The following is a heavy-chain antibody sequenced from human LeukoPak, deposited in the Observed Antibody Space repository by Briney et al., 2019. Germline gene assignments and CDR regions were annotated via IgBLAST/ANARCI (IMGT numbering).Heavy chain of an antibody. V-gene: IGHV6-1*01. CDR3: ARDSYSSGWYRFDY. Sequence: SQTLSLTCAISWDSVSSNSAAWNWIRQSPSRGLELRGRTYYRSKWSSDYVVSVKSRITINPDTSKNQFSLQLNSVTPEDTAVYYCARDSYSSGWYRFDYWGQGTLVTVSS. CDR1: WDSVSSNSAA. J-gene: IGHJ4*02. D-gene: IGHD6-19*01. CDR2: TYYRSKWSS.